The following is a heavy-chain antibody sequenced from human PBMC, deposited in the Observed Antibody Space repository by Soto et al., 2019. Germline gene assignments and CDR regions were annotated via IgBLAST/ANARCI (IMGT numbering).Heavy chain of an antibody. CDR3: ARLEYRSTPRIGFDY. D-gene: IGHD6-6*01. J-gene: IGHJ4*02. CDR1: GYSFTSYW. Sequence: GEPLKISCKGSGYSFTSYWIIWVRQMPGKGLEWMGRIDPSDSYTNYSSSFQGHVTISADKSISTAYLQWSSLKASDTAMYYCARLEYRSTPRIGFDYWGQGTLVTVSS. V-gene: IGHV5-10-1*01. CDR2: IDPSDSYT.